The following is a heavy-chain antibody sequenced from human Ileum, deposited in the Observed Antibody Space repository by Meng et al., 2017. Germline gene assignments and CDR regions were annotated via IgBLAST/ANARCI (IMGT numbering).Heavy chain of an antibody. CDR1: GGSFNSYY. J-gene: IGHJ4*02. V-gene: IGHV4-34*01. CDR3: VRGPARETHDFDY. Sequence: QVQLNPWGAGLLKPSETLSLLCAVFGGSFNSYYWSWVRQSPGKGLEWIGQIHHSGRTNYKSSLERRVTISVDTSKSQFSLKLTSVTAADTAMYYCVRGPARETHDFDYWGQGALVTVSS. D-gene: IGHD1-26*01. CDR2: IHHSGRT.